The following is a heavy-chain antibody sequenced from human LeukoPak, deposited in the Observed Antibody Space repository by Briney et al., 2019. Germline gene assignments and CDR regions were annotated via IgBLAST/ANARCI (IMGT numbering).Heavy chain of an antibody. D-gene: IGHD3-16*01. Sequence: SETLSLTCTVSGYSISSGYYWGWIRQPPGKGPEWIGSIYHSGSTYYNPSLKSRVTISVDTSKNQFSLKLSSVTAADTAVYYCARAGGGLFFSYWGQGTLVTVSS. CDR1: GYSISSGYY. J-gene: IGHJ4*02. CDR3: ARAGGGLFFSY. CDR2: IYHSGST. V-gene: IGHV4-38-2*02.